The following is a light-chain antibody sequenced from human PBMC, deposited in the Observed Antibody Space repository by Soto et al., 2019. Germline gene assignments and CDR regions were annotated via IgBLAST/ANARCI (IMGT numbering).Light chain of an antibody. Sequence: EIVLTQSPATLSLSPGERATLSCRASQSVSSYLAWYQQKPGQAPRLLIYDASNRATGIPARFSGSVSGTDFTLTIIRLEPEDFAVYYCQQGSFGGGTKVEIK. CDR1: QSVSSY. CDR3: QQGS. CDR2: DAS. V-gene: IGKV3-11*01. J-gene: IGKJ4*01.